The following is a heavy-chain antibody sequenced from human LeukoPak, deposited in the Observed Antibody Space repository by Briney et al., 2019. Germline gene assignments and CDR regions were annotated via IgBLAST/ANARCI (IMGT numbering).Heavy chain of an antibody. Sequence: SETLSLTCTVSGGSISSSSYYWGWIRQPPGKGLEWIGSIFYSGSTNYNPSLKSRVTMSIDTSKNQFSLKLSSVTAADTAVYYCARDRGGYTYSHDYWGQGTLVTVSS. D-gene: IGHD5-18*01. CDR1: GGSISSSSYY. CDR3: ARDRGGYTYSHDY. V-gene: IGHV4-39*07. J-gene: IGHJ4*02. CDR2: IFYSGST.